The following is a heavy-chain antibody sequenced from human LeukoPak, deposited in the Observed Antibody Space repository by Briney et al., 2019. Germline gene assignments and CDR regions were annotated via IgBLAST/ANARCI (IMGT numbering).Heavy chain of an antibody. V-gene: IGHV3-74*01. J-gene: IGHJ1*01. Sequence: GGSLRLSCAASGFTFSSYWMHWVRQAPGKGLVWVSRIKSDGSTNYADSVKGRFTISRDNAKSTVSLQMNSLRAEDTGVYCCARAPSEIGGYYPEYFRHWGQGTLVTVSS. D-gene: IGHD3-22*01. CDR2: IKSDGST. CDR1: GFTFSSYW. CDR3: ARAPSEIGGYYPEYFRH.